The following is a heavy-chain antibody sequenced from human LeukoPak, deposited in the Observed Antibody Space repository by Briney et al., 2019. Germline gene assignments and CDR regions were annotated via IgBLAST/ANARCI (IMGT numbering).Heavy chain of an antibody. CDR1: GDSISSSSYY. D-gene: IGHD3-22*01. Sequence: SETLSLTCTVSGDSISSSSYYWVWLRQPPGRGLEWIATIHYTGSTYYNPSLKSRVTISVDTSKNQFSLKLSSVTAADTAMYYCARYWGPYDNSGAYFDYWGQGTLVTVSS. CDR2: IHYTGST. CDR3: ARYWGPYDNSGAYFDY. J-gene: IGHJ4*02. V-gene: IGHV4-39*01.